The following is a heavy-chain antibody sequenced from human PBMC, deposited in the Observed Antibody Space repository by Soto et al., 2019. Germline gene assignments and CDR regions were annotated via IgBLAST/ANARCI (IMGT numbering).Heavy chain of an antibody. CDR2: SSPYNVTQ. D-gene: IGHD1-1*01. CDR3: ARSDREVPYYGMDV. J-gene: IGHJ6*02. Sequence: QAQLVQSGTEVMKPGASVKVSCKASGYSFASYGVSWVRQAPGQGLEWMGWSSPYNVTQRYAQKFQGRVSMTTDTSTSTADMKMRRLRSDDTAVYYCARSDREVPYYGMDVWGQGTTVTVSS. CDR1: GYSFASYG. V-gene: IGHV1-18*04.